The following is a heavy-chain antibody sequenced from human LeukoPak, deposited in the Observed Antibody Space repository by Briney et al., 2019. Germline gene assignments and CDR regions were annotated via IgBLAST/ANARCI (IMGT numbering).Heavy chain of an antibody. CDR1: GSTLTELS. Sequence: ASVKVSCKVSGSTLTELSMHWVRQAPGKGLEWMGGFDPEDGETIYAQKFQGRVTMTEDTSTDTAYMELSSLRSEDTAVYYCATCNPYYYGSRNLKELDYWGQGTLVTVSS. D-gene: IGHD3-10*01. CDR2: FDPEDGET. J-gene: IGHJ4*02. CDR3: ATCNPYYYGSRNLKELDY. V-gene: IGHV1-24*01.